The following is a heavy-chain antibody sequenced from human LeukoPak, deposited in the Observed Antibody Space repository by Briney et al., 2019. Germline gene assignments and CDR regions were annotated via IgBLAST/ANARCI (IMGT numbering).Heavy chain of an antibody. V-gene: IGHV3-23*01. Sequence: GGSLRLSCAASGFTFNDYYMSWIRQAPGKGLEWVSVLFTGGGRTLYADSVKGRFTISGDTSGTTLYLQMNGLRAEDTAVYYCAKECDYSPGHKFDLWGQGTLVTVSS. D-gene: IGHD3-10*01. CDR3: AKECDYSPGHKFDL. CDR1: GFTFNDYY. CDR2: LFTGGGRT. J-gene: IGHJ4*02.